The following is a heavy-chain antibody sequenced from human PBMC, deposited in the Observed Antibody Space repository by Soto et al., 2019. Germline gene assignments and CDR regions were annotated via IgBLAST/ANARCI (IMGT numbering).Heavy chain of an antibody. V-gene: IGHV4-59*01. CDR3: ARAWGSGYYYGFDY. CDR2: IYYSGST. J-gene: IGHJ4*02. Sequence: QVQLQESGPGLVKPSETLSLTCTVSGGSISSYYWSWIRQPPGKGLEWIGYIYYSGSTNYNPSLKSRVTISLDTSKNQFSLKLSSVTAADTAVYYCARAWGSGYYYGFDYWGQGTLVTVSS. D-gene: IGHD3-22*01. CDR1: GGSISSYY.